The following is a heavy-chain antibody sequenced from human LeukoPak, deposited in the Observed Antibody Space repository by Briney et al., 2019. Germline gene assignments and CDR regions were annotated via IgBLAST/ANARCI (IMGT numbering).Heavy chain of an antibody. CDR3: TLIRAGNYYYWVDP. Sequence: GGSLRLSCAASGFSFSNAWMSWVRQAPGKGREWVGRIKSKTDGGTTDYAAPVKGRFILSRDDSKNTLYLQMSSLKTEDTAVYYCTLIRAGNYYYWVDPWGQGTLVTVSS. CDR2: IKSKTDGGTT. J-gene: IGHJ5*02. CDR1: GFSFSNAW. D-gene: IGHD3-10*01. V-gene: IGHV3-15*01.